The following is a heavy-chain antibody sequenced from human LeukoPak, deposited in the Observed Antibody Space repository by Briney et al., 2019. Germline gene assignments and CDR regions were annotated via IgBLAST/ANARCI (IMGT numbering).Heavy chain of an antibody. D-gene: IGHD1-26*01. Sequence: PGRSLRLSCVGSGFTFSTYGMHWVRQTPGKGLEWVTLISYGGSNKYYADSVKGRFTISRDNSENTLYLQMNSLRAEDTAVYYCAKAGYGSYYAFDIWGQGTMVTVSS. CDR2: ISYGGSNK. CDR3: AKAGYGSYYAFDI. J-gene: IGHJ3*02. V-gene: IGHV3-30*18. CDR1: GFTFSTYG.